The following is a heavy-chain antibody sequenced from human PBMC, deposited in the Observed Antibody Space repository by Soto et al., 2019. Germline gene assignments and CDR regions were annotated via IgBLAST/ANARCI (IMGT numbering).Heavy chain of an antibody. Sequence: GGSLRLSCAASGLTFSSYAMHWVRQAPGKGLEWVAVISYDGSNKYYADSVKGRFTISRDNSKNTLYLQMNSLRAEDTAVYYCARELRYFDWLLYGMDVWGQGTTVTVSS. J-gene: IGHJ6*02. V-gene: IGHV3-30-3*01. CDR2: ISYDGSNK. CDR1: GLTFSSYA. CDR3: ARELRYFDWLLYGMDV. D-gene: IGHD3-9*01.